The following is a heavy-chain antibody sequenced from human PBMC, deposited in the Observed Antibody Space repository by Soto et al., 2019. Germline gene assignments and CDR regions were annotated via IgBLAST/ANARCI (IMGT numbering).Heavy chain of an antibody. CDR3: ARERIVRAGYDGMDV. D-gene: IGHD3-22*01. CDR1: GYTFTSYA. CDR2: INAGNGNT. Sequence: QVQLVQSGAEVKKPGASVKVSCKASGYTFTSYAMHWVRQAPGPRLEWMGWINAGNGNTKYSQTFQGSVTITRDTSASTANMELSRLRSDDTAVYYCARERIVRAGYDGMDVWGQGTTVTVSS. V-gene: IGHV1-3*01. J-gene: IGHJ6*02.